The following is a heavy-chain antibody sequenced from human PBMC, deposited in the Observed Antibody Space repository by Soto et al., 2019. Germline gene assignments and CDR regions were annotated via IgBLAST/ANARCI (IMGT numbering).Heavy chain of an antibody. Sequence: GGSLRLSCSASAFTFTSYAMHWVRQAPGKGLEYVSGISSNGGSTYYADSVKGRFTISRDNSKNTLYLQMNSLRAEDTAVYYCARASSGESSDYSGQGTLVTVSS. J-gene: IGHJ4*02. V-gene: IGHV3-64*04. CDR1: AFTFTSYA. CDR3: ARASSGESSDY. D-gene: IGHD3-10*01. CDR2: ISSNGGST.